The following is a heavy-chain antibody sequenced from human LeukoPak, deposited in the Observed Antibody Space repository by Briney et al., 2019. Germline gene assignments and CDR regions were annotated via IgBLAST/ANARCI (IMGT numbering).Heavy chain of an antibody. V-gene: IGHV3-7*01. Sequence: GGSLRLSCAASGFTFSSYWMSWVRQAPGKGLECVANIKLDASEKYYADSVKGRFNISRDNAKNCLYLQMNSLSAEDTAVYYCARINSVNYYFDSWGQGTLVTVSS. J-gene: IGHJ4*02. CDR2: IKLDASEK. CDR1: GFTFSSYW. D-gene: IGHD5/OR15-5a*01. CDR3: ARINSVNYYFDS.